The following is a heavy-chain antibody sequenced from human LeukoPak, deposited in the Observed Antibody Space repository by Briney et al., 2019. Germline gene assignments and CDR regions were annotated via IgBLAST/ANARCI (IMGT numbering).Heavy chain of an antibody. CDR3: ASQSYARFDP. J-gene: IGHJ5*02. CDR1: GFTFSSRW. D-gene: IGHD3-16*01. Sequence: GGSLRLSCAASGFTFSSRWMSWVRQAPGKGLAWVGNIQPDGSGQYPVDSLMGRFTSSRDNVRNSLFLHMTSLRVEDTAVYYCASQSYARFDPWGQGTLVTVSS. CDR2: IQPDGSGQ. V-gene: IGHV3-7*01.